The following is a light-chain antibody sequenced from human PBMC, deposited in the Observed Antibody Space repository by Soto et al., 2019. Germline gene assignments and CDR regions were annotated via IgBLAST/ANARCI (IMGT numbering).Light chain of an antibody. V-gene: IGLV2-14*01. Sequence: QSALTQPASVSGSPGQSITISRTGTSSDVGGYNYVSWYQQHPGKAPKLMIYDVSNRPSRVSNRFSGSKSGNTASLTISGLHAEDDGDYYCSSYTSSSPLVFGGGTKLTVL. CDR2: DVS. CDR3: SSYTSSSPLV. J-gene: IGLJ2*01. CDR1: SSDVGGYNY.